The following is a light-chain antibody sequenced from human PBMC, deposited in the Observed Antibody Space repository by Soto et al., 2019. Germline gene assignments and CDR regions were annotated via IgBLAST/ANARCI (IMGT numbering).Light chain of an antibody. J-gene: IGKJ1*01. CDR3: QHYNSYSEA. V-gene: IGKV1-5*03. Sequence: DIQMTQSPSTLSGSVGDRVTITFRASQTISSRLAWYQQKPGKAPKLLIYKASTLKSGVPSRFSGSGSGTEFTPTISSLQPDDFATYYCQHYNSYSEAFGQGTKVDIK. CDR2: KAS. CDR1: QTISSR.